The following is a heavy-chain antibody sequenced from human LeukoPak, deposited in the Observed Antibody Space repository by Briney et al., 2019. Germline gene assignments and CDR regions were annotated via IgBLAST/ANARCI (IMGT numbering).Heavy chain of an antibody. J-gene: IGHJ6*02. D-gene: IGHD2-21*01. CDR2: IKSKTDGGTT. Sequence: GSLRLSCAASGFTFSSYAMSWVRQAPGKGLEWVGRIKSKTDGGTTDYAAPVKGRFTISRDDSKNTLYLQMNSLKTEDTAVYYCTTDLFGPGAELYGMDVWGQGTTVTVSS. CDR3: TTDLFGPGAELYGMDV. V-gene: IGHV3-15*01. CDR1: GFTFSSYA.